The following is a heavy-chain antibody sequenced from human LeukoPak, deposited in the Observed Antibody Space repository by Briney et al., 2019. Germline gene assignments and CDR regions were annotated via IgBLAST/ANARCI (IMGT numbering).Heavy chain of an antibody. J-gene: IGHJ4*02. CDR3: TTDVVPAAQDDY. V-gene: IGHV3-15*01. CDR1: GFTFSNAW. CDR2: IKSKTDDGTT. D-gene: IGHD2-2*01. Sequence: TGGSLRLSCAASGFTFSNAWMSGVRQAPGKGREGVGRIKSKTDDGTTDYPAPVKGRFTISRDNSKNTLYLQMNSLKTEDTAVYYCTTDVVPAAQDDYWGQGTLVTVSS.